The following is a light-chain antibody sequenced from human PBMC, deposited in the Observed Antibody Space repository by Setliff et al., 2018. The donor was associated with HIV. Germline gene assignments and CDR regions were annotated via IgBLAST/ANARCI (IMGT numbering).Light chain of an antibody. V-gene: IGLV2-14*01. Sequence: QSVLAQPASVSGSPGQSITISCTGASSDVGGYNYVSWYQQHPGKAPKLMIYEVSNRPSGVSNRFSGSKSGNTASLTISGLQAEDEADYYCCSYAGRYIYVFGTGTKV. CDR3: CSYAGRYIYV. CDR2: EVS. CDR1: SSDVGGYNY. J-gene: IGLJ1*01.